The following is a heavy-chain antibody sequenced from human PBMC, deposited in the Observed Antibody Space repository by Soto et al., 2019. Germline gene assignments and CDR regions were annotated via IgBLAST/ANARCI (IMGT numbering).Heavy chain of an antibody. CDR3: ARDRALTAPLDY. V-gene: IGHV3-30-3*01. Sequence: GGSLRLSCAASGFTFSSYAMHWVRQAPGKGLEWVAVISYDGSNKYYADSVKGRFTISRDNSKNTLYLQMNSLRAEDTAVYYCARDRALTAPLDYWGQGTLVTVSS. CDR2: ISYDGSNK. J-gene: IGHJ4*02. D-gene: IGHD5-18*01. CDR1: GFTFSSYA.